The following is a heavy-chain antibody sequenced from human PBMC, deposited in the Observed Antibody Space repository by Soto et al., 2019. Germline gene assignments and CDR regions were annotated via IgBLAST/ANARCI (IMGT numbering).Heavy chain of an antibody. J-gene: IGHJ4*02. CDR3: ATKGEGDAPGDYLVF. CDR2: IIPIIGAP. Sequence: QVQLVQSGAEVKKPGSSVKVSCKGSGGNFNSYAISWVRQAPGQGLEWMAGIIPIIGAPNYAQKFQGRVTITADESTNTVYMDVNSLTSDDTAIYYRATKGEGDAPGDYLVFWGPGTLVTVSS. CDR1: GGNFNSYA. D-gene: IGHD3-16*01. V-gene: IGHV1-69*01.